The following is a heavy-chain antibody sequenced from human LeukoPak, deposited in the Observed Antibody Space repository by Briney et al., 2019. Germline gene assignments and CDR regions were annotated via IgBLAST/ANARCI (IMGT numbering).Heavy chain of an antibody. D-gene: IGHD1-26*01. J-gene: IGHJ4*02. Sequence: ASVEVSCKASEYIFSSYYMHWVRQAPGQGLEWMGIINPSGGSTSYAQKFQGRVTMTRDTSTSTVYMELSSLRSEDTAVYYCARDSPISGSYYGGLGYWGQGTLVTVSS. V-gene: IGHV1-46*01. CDR1: EYIFSSYY. CDR3: ARDSPISGSYYGGLGY. CDR2: INPSGGST.